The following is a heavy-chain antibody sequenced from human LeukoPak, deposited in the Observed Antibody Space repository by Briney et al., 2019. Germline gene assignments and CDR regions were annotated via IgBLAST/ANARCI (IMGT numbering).Heavy chain of an antibody. CDR3: AKGGHDFNPFYW. Sequence: PGGSLRLSCAASGFTFSTSAMGWVRQAPGKGLEWVSSIKGGGGDPFYADSVKGRFTISRDNSKNTLFLQLNSLRADDSAVHYCAKGGHDFNPFYWWGQGTLVTVSS. CDR1: GFTFSTSA. J-gene: IGHJ4*02. V-gene: IGHV3-23*01. CDR2: IKGGGGDP. D-gene: IGHD2-21*02.